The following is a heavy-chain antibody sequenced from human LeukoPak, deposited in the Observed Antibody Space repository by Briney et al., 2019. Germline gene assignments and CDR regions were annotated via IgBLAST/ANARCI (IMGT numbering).Heavy chain of an antibody. Sequence: ASVKVSCKASGYTFTSYGISWVRQAPGQGLEWMGWISAYNGNTNYAQKLQGRVTMTTDTSTSTAYMELRSLRSDDTAVYYCARNGVKWIAVAGYFDYWGQGTLVTVSS. CDR3: ARNGVKWIAVAGYFDY. J-gene: IGHJ4*02. CDR2: ISAYNGNT. V-gene: IGHV1-18*01. D-gene: IGHD6-19*01. CDR1: GYTFTSYG.